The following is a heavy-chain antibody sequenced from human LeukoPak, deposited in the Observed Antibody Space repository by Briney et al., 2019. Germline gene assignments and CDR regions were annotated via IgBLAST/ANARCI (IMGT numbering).Heavy chain of an antibody. CDR3: ARAELVGATPNWFDP. Sequence: SETLSLTCIVSGDSVSGYFWNWIRQPAGKGLEWIGRIYTSGSTNYNPPLKSRVTISVDTSKNQFSLKLSSVTAADTAVYYCARAELVGATPNWFDPWGQGTLVTVSS. D-gene: IGHD1-26*01. V-gene: IGHV4-4*07. CDR1: GDSVSGYF. CDR2: IYTSGST. J-gene: IGHJ5*02.